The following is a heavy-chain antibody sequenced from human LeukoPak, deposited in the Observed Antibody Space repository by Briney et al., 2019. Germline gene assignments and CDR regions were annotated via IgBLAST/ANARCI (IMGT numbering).Heavy chain of an antibody. D-gene: IGHD2-15*01. J-gene: IGHJ4*02. CDR3: TTRFVVVVVAATLLDY. Sequence: GGSLRLSCAASGFTFSNARMSWVRQAPGKGLEWVGRIKSKTDGGTTDYAAPVKGRFTISRDDSKNTLYLQMNSLKTEDTAVYYCTTRFVVVVVAATLLDYWGQGTLVTASS. CDR2: IKSKTDGGTT. V-gene: IGHV3-15*01. CDR1: GFTFSNAR.